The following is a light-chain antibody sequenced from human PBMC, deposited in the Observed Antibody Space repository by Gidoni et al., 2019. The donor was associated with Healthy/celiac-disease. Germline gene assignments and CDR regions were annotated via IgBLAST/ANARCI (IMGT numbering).Light chain of an antibody. J-gene: IGKJ3*01. Sequence: EIVLTQSPATMSLSPGERATLSCRASQSVSSYLAWYQKKPGQAPRLLIYVASTRASGIPARFSFSGSGTDFTLTIIILEPEDFAVYYCQQRSNWPPVFTFGPGTKVDIK. CDR3: QQRSNWPPVFT. CDR1: QSVSSY. CDR2: VAS. V-gene: IGKV3-11*01.